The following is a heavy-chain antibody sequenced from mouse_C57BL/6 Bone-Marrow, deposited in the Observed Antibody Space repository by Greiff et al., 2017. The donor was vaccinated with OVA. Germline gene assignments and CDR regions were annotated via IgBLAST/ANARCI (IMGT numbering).Heavy chain of an antibody. V-gene: IGHV1-63*01. D-gene: IGHD1-1*01. J-gene: IGHJ3*01. Sequence: QVQLKQSGAELVRPGTSVKMSCKASGYTFTNYWIGWAKQRPGHGLEWIGDIYPGGGYTNYNEKFKGKATLTADQSSSTAYMQFSSLASEDSAIYYCARHDYGSSYWFAYWGQGTLVTVSA. CDR3: ARHDYGSSYWFAY. CDR2: IYPGGGYT. CDR1: GYTFTNYW.